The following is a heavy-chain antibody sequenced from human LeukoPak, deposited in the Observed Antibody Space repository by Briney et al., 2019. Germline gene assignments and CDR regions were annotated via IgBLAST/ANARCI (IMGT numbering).Heavy chain of an antibody. V-gene: IGHV3-33*07. CDR1: GFAFSKYG. J-gene: IGHJ4*02. CDR3: ARVYFVGGTSYCPPDY. Sequence: GGSLTLSCSASGFAFSKYGMYGVRQAPGKGLEWVAVIWYDGTNKYYGDSEKRRFTISRDNAKNMVYLHMNSLRADDTALYYCARVYFVGGTSYCPPDYWGQGTVVTVSS. CDR2: IWYDGTNK. D-gene: IGHD1-26*01.